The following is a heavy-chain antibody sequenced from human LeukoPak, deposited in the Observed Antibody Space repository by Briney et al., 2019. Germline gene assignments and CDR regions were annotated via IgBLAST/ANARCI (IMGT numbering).Heavy chain of an antibody. V-gene: IGHV1-2*02. D-gene: IGHD5-18*01. CDR1: GYTFTGYY. J-gene: IGHJ5*02. Sequence: ASVKVSCKASGYTFTGYYMHWVRQAPGQGLEWMGWINPNSGGTNYAQRFQGRVTMTRDTSISTAYMELSRLRSDDTAVYYCARDFRAAMVSDWFDPWGQGTLVTVSS. CDR3: ARDFRAAMVSDWFDP. CDR2: INPNSGGT.